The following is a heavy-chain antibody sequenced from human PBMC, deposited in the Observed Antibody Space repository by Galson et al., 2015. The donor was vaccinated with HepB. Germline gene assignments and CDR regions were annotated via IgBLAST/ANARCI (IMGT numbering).Heavy chain of an antibody. CDR2: ISSSSSYI. D-gene: IGHD6-19*01. Sequence: SLRLSCAASGFTFSSYSMNWVRQAPGKGLEWVSSISSSSSYIYYADSVRGRFTISRDNAKNSLYLQMNSLRAEDTAVYYCARGPQGSGWYLFYGMDVWGQGTTVTVSS. CDR1: GFTFSSYS. J-gene: IGHJ6*02. V-gene: IGHV3-21*01. CDR3: ARGPQGSGWYLFYGMDV.